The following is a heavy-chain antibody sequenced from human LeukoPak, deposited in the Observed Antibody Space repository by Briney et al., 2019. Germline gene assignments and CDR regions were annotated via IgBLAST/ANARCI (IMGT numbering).Heavy chain of an antibody. J-gene: IGHJ4*02. D-gene: IGHD3-10*01. Sequence: PGGSLRLSCAASGFTVSTNYMSWVRQAPGKGLESVSVIYSGDTTFYADSVRGKFTISRDNSKKTLYLQTNSLRAEDTAVYYCASILRSSSGYYFDYWGQGTLVTVSS. CDR2: IYSGDTT. CDR3: ASILRSSSGYYFDY. V-gene: IGHV3-66*01. CDR1: GFTVSTNY.